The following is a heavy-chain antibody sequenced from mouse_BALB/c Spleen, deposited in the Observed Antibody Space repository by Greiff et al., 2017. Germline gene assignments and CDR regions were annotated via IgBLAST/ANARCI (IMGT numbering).Heavy chain of an antibody. CDR2: INPYNGDT. CDR1: GYSFTGYF. V-gene: IGHV1-20*02. CDR3: ATRGITTDYFDY. D-gene: IGHD1-1*01. J-gene: IGHJ2*01. Sequence: VQLQQSGPELVKPGASVKISCKASGYSFTGYFMNWVMQSHGKSLEWIGRINPYNGDTFYNQKFKGKATLTVDKSSSTAHMELRSLASEDSAVYYCATRGITTDYFDYWGQGTTLTVSS.